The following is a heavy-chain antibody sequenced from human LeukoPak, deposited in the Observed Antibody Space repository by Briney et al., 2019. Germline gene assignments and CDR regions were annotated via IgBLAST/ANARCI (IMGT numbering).Heavy chain of an antibody. Sequence: GGSLRLSCVGSGFTFRSHAMSWVRQAPEKGLEFVSGIYENGGTTYYADSVKGRFSISRDNSKNTLYLQMNSLRAEDTAVYYCARAAPNYGGNSWFDYWGQGTLVTVSS. V-gene: IGHV3-23*01. CDR1: GFTFRSHA. J-gene: IGHJ4*02. D-gene: IGHD4-23*01. CDR2: IYENGGTT. CDR3: ARAAPNYGGNSWFDY.